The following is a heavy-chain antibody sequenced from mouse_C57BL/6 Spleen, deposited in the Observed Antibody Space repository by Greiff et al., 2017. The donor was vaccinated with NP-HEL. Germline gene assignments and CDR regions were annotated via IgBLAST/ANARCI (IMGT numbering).Heavy chain of an antibody. CDR3: AREHYGSPWFAY. Sequence: ESGPGLVKPSQSLSLTCSVTGYSITSGYYWNWIRQFPGNKLEWMGYISYDGSNNYNPSLKNRISITRDTSKNQFFLKLNSVTTEDTATYYCAREHYGSPWFAYWGQGTLVTVSA. J-gene: IGHJ3*01. D-gene: IGHD1-1*01. CDR2: ISYDGSN. V-gene: IGHV3-6*01. CDR1: GYSITSGYY.